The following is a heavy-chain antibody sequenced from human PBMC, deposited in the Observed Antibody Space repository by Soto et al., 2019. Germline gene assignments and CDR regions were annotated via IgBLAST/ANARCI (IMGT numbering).Heavy chain of an antibody. CDR3: TRKVGRSYNCYYYYMDV. Sequence: GGSLRLSCTASGFTFGDYAMSWFRQAPGKGLEWVGFIRSKAYGGTTEYAASVKGRFTISRDDSKSIAYLQMNSLKTEDTAVYYCTRKVGRSYNCYYYYMDVWGKGTTVTVSS. J-gene: IGHJ6*03. CDR2: IRSKAYGGTT. CDR1: GFTFGDYA. D-gene: IGHD6-6*01. V-gene: IGHV3-49*03.